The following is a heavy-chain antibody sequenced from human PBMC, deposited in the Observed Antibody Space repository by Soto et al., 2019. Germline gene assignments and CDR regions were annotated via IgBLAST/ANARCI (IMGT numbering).Heavy chain of an antibody. Sequence: SETLSLTCTFSGASMSSHYWTWLLQSPGKGLEWIGYISYSGSTYYNPSHKSRVTISADTSRNQFSLKLTSVTATDTAVYFCTGHPALRAAVEGFDPWGQGTLVTVSS. CDR3: TGHPALRAAVEGFDP. V-gene: IGHV4-59*08. CDR2: ISYSGST. D-gene: IGHD6-13*01. CDR1: GASMSSHY. J-gene: IGHJ5*02.